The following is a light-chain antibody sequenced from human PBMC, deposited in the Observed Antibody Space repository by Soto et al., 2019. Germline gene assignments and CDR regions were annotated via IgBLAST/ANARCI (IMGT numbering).Light chain of an antibody. CDR3: SSYTTSSTSVV. V-gene: IGLV2-14*01. J-gene: IGLJ2*01. CDR1: SSDVGDYNY. CDR2: DIS. Sequence: QSALTQPASVSGSPGQSITISCTGTSSDVGDYNYVSWYQQHPGKAPKLMIYDISNRPSGVSNRFSGSKSGNTASLTISGLQAEDEADYYCSSYTTSSTSVVFGGGTMLTVL.